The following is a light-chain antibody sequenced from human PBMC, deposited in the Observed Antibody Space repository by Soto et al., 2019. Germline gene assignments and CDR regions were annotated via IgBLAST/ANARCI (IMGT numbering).Light chain of an antibody. CDR3: QQYSTYSWT. CDR1: QSISSW. V-gene: IGKV1-5*01. CDR2: DAS. J-gene: IGKJ1*01. Sequence: DIQMTQSPSTLSASVGDRVTITCRASQSISSWLAWYQQKQGKDPKVLIFDASSLESGVPSRFSGSGSATEFTLTISSLQPDDFATYYCQQYSTYSWTFGQGTKVDIK.